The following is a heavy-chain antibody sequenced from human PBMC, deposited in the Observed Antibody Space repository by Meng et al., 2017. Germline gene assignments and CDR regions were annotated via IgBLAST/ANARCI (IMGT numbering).Heavy chain of an antibody. J-gene: IGHJ2*01. D-gene: IGHD2-21*02. CDR2: ISSSSSYI. CDR3: ASLGACGGDSFSPYWYFDL. Sequence: GESLKISCAASGFTFSSYSMNWVRQAPGKGLEWVSSISSSSSYIYYADSVKGRFTISRDNAKNSLYLQMNSLRAEDTAVYYCASLGACGGDSFSPYWYFDLWGRGTLVTVSS. CDR1: GFTFSSYS. V-gene: IGHV3-21*01.